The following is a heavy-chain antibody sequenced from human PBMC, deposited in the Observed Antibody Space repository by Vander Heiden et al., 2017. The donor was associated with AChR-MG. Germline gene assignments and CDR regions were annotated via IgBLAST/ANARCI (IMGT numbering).Heavy chain of an antibody. Sequence: QVQLVESGGGLVKPGASLILSCAASGFSVSDYYRSWIRQGPGKGLEWVSYISSSGSTVYYADSVVGRFTISRDNAKNSLYLQMNSLRAEDTAVYYCARDLYSKAFDIWGQGTMVTVSS. J-gene: IGHJ3*02. CDR1: GFSVSDYY. V-gene: IGHV3-11*01. D-gene: IGHD4-4*01. CDR2: ISSSGSTV. CDR3: ARDLYSKAFDI.